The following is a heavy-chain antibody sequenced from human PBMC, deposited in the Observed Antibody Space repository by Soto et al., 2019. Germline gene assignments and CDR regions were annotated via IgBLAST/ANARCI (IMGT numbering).Heavy chain of an antibody. D-gene: IGHD5-18*01. J-gene: IGHJ4*02. CDR2: IYGGGST. Sequence: PGGSLRLSCAASGFTVRSNYMSWVRQAPGKGLEWVSVIYGGGSTYYADSVRGRFTISIDNSKNTLYLQMNSLRTDDTAVYYCARVRGYSYVFDYCGQGTPVTVSS. CDR1: GFTVRSNY. CDR3: ARVRGYSYVFDY. V-gene: IGHV3-53*01.